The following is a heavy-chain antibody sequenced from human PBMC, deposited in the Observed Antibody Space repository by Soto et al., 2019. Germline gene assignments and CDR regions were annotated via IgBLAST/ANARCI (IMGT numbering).Heavy chain of an antibody. CDR1: GDSLSGNSAA. J-gene: IGHJ6*03. V-gene: IGHV6-1*01. D-gene: IGHD6-13*01. CDR2: TYYRSKWYN. CDR3: ARSVGYSSSWYVRSYYYYYMDV. Sequence: PSETLSLTCATSGDSLSGNSAAWNWIRQSPSRGLEWLGRTYYRSKWYNDYAVSVKSRITINPDTSKNQFSLQLNSVTPEDTAVYYCARSVGYSSSWYVRSYYYYYMDVWGKGTTVTVSS.